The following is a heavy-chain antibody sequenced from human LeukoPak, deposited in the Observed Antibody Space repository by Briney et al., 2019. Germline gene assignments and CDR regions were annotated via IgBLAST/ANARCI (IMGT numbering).Heavy chain of an antibody. J-gene: IGHJ4*02. CDR1: GFTFSSYA. CDR3: AREHIVVVIAYFDY. Sequence: GGSLRLSCAASGFTFSSYAMHWVGQAPGKGLEWVAVISYDGSNKYYADSVKGRFTISRDNYKKTVYLQMNSLRGEDRAVYYCAREHIVVVIAYFDYWGQGTLVTVSS. V-gene: IGHV3-30-3*01. CDR2: ISYDGSNK. D-gene: IGHD2-21*01.